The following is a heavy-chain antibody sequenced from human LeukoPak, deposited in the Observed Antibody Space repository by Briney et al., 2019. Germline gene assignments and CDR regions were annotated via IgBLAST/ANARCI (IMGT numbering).Heavy chain of an antibody. Sequence: ASVKVSCKASGYTFTSYDINWVRQATGQGLEWMGWMNPNSGNTGYAQKFQGRVTMTRNTSISTAYMELSSLRSEDTAVYYCARGVRKKAYRQGVRGVIGSYYYMDVWGKGTTVTISS. CDR3: ARGVRKKAYRQGVRGVIGSYYYMDV. CDR2: MNPNSGNT. CDR1: GYTFTSYD. V-gene: IGHV1-8*01. D-gene: IGHD3-10*01. J-gene: IGHJ6*03.